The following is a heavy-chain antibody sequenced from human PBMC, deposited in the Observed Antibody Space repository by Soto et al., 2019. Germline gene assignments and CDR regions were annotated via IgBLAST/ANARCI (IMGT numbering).Heavy chain of an antibody. CDR2: ISRDGGTK. D-gene: IGHD2-8*02. Sequence: QVQLVESGGGVAQPGRSLRLSCAVSGFTVNTYGMHWVRQAPGKGLEWVAVISRDGGTKFYADSVKGRFTISRDNSRNTLFLEMNSLRGDDMAVYYCTGEVASGYWGQGTLVTISS. V-gene: IGHV3-30*03. CDR1: GFTVNTYG. CDR3: TGEVASGY. J-gene: IGHJ4*02.